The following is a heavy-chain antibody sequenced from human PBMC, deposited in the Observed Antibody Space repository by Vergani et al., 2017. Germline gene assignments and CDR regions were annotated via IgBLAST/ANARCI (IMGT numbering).Heavy chain of an antibody. Sequence: EVQLVESGGGLVQPGGSLRLSCAASGFTFSSDSMNGVRQAPGKGRELVSYISSSSSTIYYADSVKGRFTISRDKAKNSLYLQMNSLRAEDTAVYYCARLATIGWFDPWGQGTLVTVSS. D-gene: IGHD5-12*01. CDR1: GFTFSSDS. V-gene: IGHV3-48*01. CDR2: ISSSSSTI. CDR3: ARLATIGWFDP. J-gene: IGHJ5*02.